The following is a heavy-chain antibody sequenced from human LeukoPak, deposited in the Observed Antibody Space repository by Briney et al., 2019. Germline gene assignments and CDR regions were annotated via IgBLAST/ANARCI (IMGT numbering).Heavy chain of an antibody. CDR2: IYYNGST. CDR1: GGSISSGGYY. CDR3: ARSSRIVVVPAAINWFDP. D-gene: IGHD2-2*02. V-gene: IGHV4-31*03. Sequence: SDTLSLTCTVSGGSISSGGYYWSWIRQHPGKGLEWIGYIYYNGSTYYNPSLKSRVTISVDTSKNQFSLKLSSVTAADTAVYYCARSSRIVVVPAAINWFDPWGQGTLVTVSS. J-gene: IGHJ5*02.